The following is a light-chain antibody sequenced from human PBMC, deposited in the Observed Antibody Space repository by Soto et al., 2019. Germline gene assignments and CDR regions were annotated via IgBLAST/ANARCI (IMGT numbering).Light chain of an antibody. Sequence: QSVLTQPASVSGSPGQSITISCTGTSRDVGGYNYVSWYQQHPDRAPKVMIYEVSNRPSGVSNRFSGSKSGNTASLTISGFQAEDEADYYCSSFTSSSTLVVFGTGTKLTVL. J-gene: IGLJ1*01. CDR3: SSFTSSSTLVV. CDR2: EVS. V-gene: IGLV2-14*01. CDR1: SRDVGGYNY.